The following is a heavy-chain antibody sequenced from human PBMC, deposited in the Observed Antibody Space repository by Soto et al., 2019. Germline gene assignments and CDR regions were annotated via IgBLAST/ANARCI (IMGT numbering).Heavy chain of an antibody. CDR2: ISSSSSYI. J-gene: IGHJ6*02. V-gene: IGHV3-21*01. CDR3: ANRGDYSSYYYYYGMDV. Sequence: GGSLRLSCAVSGFTFSSYSMNWVRQAQGKGLEWVSSISSSSSYIYYADSVKGRFTISRDNAKNSLYLQMNSLRAEDTAVYYCANRGDYSSYYYYYGMDVWGQGTTVTVSS. D-gene: IGHD4-4*01. CDR1: GFTFSSYS.